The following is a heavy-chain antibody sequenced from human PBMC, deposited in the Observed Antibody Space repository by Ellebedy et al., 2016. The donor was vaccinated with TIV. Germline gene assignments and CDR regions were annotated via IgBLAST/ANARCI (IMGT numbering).Heavy chain of an antibody. V-gene: IGHV3-15*07. Sequence: GGSLRLSXAASGFTFNNAWMNWVRQAPGKGLEWVGRIKSKSDGGTTDYAAPVKGRFTISRDDSNNTLYLQMSSLKTEDTDVYYCTRSWHRYYFDYWGQGTLVTVSS. CDR3: TRSWHRYYFDY. J-gene: IGHJ4*02. CDR2: IKSKSDGGTT. CDR1: GFTFNNAW. D-gene: IGHD6-13*01.